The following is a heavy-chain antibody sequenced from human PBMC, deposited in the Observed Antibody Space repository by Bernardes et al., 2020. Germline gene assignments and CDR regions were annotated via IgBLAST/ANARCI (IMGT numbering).Heavy chain of an antibody. Sequence: ASVKVSCKASGYTFTSYGISWVLQAPGQGLEWMGWISAYNGNTNYAQKLQGRVTMTTDTSTSTAYMELRSLRSDDTAVYYCARVYGDYVGEPFDPWGQGTLVTVSS. J-gene: IGHJ5*02. D-gene: IGHD4-17*01. CDR3: ARVYGDYVGEPFDP. CDR2: ISAYNGNT. CDR1: GYTFTSYG. V-gene: IGHV1-18*01.